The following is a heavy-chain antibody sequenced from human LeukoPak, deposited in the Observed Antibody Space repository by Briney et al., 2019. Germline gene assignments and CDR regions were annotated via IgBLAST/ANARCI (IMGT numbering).Heavy chain of an antibody. CDR3: ARVERDSSSQYYYGMDV. D-gene: IGHD6-6*01. V-gene: IGHV4-39*07. CDR1: GGSISSSSYY. CDR2: IYTSGST. J-gene: IGHJ6*02. Sequence: PSETLSLTCTVSGGSISSSSYYWGWIRQPPGKGLEWIGRIYTSGSTNYNPSLKSQVTMSVDTSKNQFSLKLSSVTAADTAVYYCARVERDSSSQYYYGMDVWGQGTTVTVSS.